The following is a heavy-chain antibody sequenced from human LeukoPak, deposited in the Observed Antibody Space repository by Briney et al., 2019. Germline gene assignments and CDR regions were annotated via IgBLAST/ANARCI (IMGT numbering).Heavy chain of an antibody. V-gene: IGHV1-2*02. CDR2: INPNVGAT. Sequence: ASVKVSCKASGYTFIDNYIHWVRQAPGQGLEWMGWINPNVGATNYAQRFQGRVTMTRDTSISTAFMELSRLRPDDTAVYYCARGDVNRGLDYWGQGTLVTVSS. CDR3: ARGDVNRGLDY. D-gene: IGHD3-10*01. J-gene: IGHJ4*02. CDR1: GYTFIDNY.